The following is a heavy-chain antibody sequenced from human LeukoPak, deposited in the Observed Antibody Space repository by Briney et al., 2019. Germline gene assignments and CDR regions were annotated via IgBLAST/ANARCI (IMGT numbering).Heavy chain of an antibody. D-gene: IGHD3-9*01. V-gene: IGHV4-34*01. CDR1: GVSISDYY. Sequence: SETLSLTCGVFGVSISDYYWSWIRQSPGKGLEWIGEISHTEGTRYNPSLESRVTMSVGTSENQLSLKLIFVTAADTAVYYCARIRCGHSGSVCYNRWGLGTLVTVSS. CDR2: ISHTEGT. J-gene: IGHJ4*02. CDR3: ARIRCGHSGSVCYNR.